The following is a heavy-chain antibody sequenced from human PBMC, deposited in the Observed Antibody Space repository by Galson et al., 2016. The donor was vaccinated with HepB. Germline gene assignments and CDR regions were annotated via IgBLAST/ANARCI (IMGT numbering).Heavy chain of an antibody. V-gene: IGHV3-23*01. CDR3: AYHHRDSGVVPIGFDYRMDV. CDR1: GFTFSNYA. CDR2: IRGGDEAT. J-gene: IGHJ6*02. D-gene: IGHD5-12*01. Sequence: SLRLSCAASGFTFSNYAMSWVRQAPGRGLEWVSIIRGGDEATFYADSVKGRFTISRDNSKNTLYLQMNNLRAEDTAVYYCAYHHRDSGVVPIGFDYRMDVGGQGTTITVSS.